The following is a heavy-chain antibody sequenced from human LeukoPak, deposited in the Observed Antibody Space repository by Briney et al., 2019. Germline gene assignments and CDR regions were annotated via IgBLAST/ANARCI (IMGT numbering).Heavy chain of an antibody. CDR1: GFTFSSYS. V-gene: IGHV3-48*04. D-gene: IGHD4-17*01. CDR3: ATTVTMVTY. Sequence: GGSLRLSCAASGFTFSSYSMNWVRQAPGKGLEWVSYISSSSSTISYADSVKGRFTISRDNAKNTLFLQMNSLRVEDTAVYYCATTVTMVTYWGQGSLVTVSS. J-gene: IGHJ4*02. CDR2: ISSSSSTI.